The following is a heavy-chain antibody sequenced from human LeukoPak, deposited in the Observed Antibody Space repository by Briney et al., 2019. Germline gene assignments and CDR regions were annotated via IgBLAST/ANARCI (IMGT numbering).Heavy chain of an antibody. Sequence: PGGSLRLSCAASGFTFSSYWMSWVRQAPGKGLEWVANIKQDGSEKYYVDSVKGRFTISRDNAKNSLYLQMNSLRAEDTALYYCAKDRDGYNGNFDYWGQGNLATVSS. CDR3: AKDRDGYNGNFDY. CDR2: IKQDGSEK. V-gene: IGHV3-7*03. CDR1: GFTFSSYW. J-gene: IGHJ4*02. D-gene: IGHD5-24*01.